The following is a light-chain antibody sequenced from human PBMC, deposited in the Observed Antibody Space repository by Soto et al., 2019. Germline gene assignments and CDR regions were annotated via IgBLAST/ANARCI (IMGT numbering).Light chain of an antibody. CDR3: QHYNNWPLT. CDR2: GAS. V-gene: IGKV3-15*01. Sequence: EVLITQSPATLSVSPGNRVILSCWASQSISTNLAWYQQKPGQAPRLLIYGASARDTGIPERFRGSGSGTEFTLTISSLRSEDFSVYYCQHYNNWPLTFGQGTKVDIK. J-gene: IGKJ1*01. CDR1: QSISTN.